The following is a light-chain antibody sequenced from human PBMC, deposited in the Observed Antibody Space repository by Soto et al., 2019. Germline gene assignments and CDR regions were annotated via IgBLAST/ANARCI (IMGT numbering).Light chain of an antibody. CDR3: QQYHSYQT. J-gene: IGKJ1*01. V-gene: IGKV1-5*01. Sequence: DIQMTQSPSTLSASVGDRVTITCRASQSISSWLAWYQQKPGKAPKLLIYDASSLESGVPSRFSGSGSGTEFTLTISSRQPDDFATYYCQQYHSYQTFGQGTKVEIK. CDR2: DAS. CDR1: QSISSW.